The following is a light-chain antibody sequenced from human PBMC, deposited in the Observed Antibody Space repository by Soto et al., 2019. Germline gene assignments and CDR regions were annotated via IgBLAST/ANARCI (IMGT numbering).Light chain of an antibody. CDR2: DTS. V-gene: IGKV3-20*01. CDR1: QSLANSF. Sequence: EFVLTQSPGTLSLSPGERATLSCRASQSLANSFIAWYQQKPGQAPRLLIYDTSSRASGITDRFSGSGSGTDFTLTISRLETEDFAVFYCQQYGTSEIIFGQGTRLEI. J-gene: IGKJ5*01. CDR3: QQYGTSEII.